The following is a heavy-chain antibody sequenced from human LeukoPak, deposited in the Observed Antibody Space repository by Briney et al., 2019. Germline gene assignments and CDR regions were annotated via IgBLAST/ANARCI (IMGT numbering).Heavy chain of an antibody. V-gene: IGHV3-48*03. J-gene: IGHJ6*02. CDR1: GFILSSYE. Sequence: GGSLRLPCAASGFILSSYEMNWVRQAPGKGLEWVSYISSSGSTTHYADSVKGRFTISRDNAKSSLYLQMKSLRAEDTAVYYCARVGDILTGNNDGMDVWGQGTTVTVPS. D-gene: IGHD3-9*01. CDR3: ARVGDILTGNNDGMDV. CDR2: ISSSGSTT.